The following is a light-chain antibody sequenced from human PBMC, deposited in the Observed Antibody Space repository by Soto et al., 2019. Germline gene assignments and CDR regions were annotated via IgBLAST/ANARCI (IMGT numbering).Light chain of an antibody. CDR1: SSDVGSSNL. V-gene: IGLV2-23*01. J-gene: IGLJ2*01. Sequence: QSALTQPASVSGSPGQSITISCTGTSSDVGSSNLVSWYQQHPGKAPKLMIYEGSKRPSGVSNRFSGSKSGNTASLTISGLQAEDEADYYCCSYAGSSTLYVVFGGGTQLTVL. CDR2: EGS. CDR3: CSYAGSSTLYVV.